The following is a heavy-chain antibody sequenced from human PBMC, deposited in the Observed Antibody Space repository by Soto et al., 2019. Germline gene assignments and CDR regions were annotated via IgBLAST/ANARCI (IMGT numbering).Heavy chain of an antibody. CDR3: AKDQRITMIVVVITTSQVFDY. Sequence: PGGSLRLSCAASGFTFSSYAMSWVRQAPGKGLEWVSAISGSGGSTYYADSVKGRFTISRDNSKNTLYLQMNSLRAEDTAVYYCAKDQRITMIVVVITTSQVFDYWGQGALVTVSS. D-gene: IGHD3-22*01. CDR1: GFTFSSYA. V-gene: IGHV3-23*01. J-gene: IGHJ4*02. CDR2: ISGSGGST.